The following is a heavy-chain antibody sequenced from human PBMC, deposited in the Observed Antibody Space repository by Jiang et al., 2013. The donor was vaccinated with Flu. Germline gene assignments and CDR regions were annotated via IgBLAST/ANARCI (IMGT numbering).Heavy chain of an antibody. CDR2: ISPSNGAT. J-gene: IGHJ4*02. CDR3: AKIEGRAATATD. V-gene: IGHV1-2*02. CDR1: GYRFTDHY. D-gene: IGHD5-18*01. Sequence: GAEVKKPGASVKVSCKTYGYRFTDHYIHWLRQAPGQGLEWVGRISPSNGATFYAQRLQGRVTMTRDTSITTAYMELTGLTSDDTAMYFCAKIEGRAATATDWGQGTPVTVSS.